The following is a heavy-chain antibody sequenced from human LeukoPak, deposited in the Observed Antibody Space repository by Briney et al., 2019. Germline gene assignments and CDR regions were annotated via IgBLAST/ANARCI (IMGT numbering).Heavy chain of an antibody. CDR1: GFNFASNW. CDR2: ISSSSTI. CDR3: ARDRRLVQGQNYYYGMDV. V-gene: IGHV3-48*02. J-gene: IGHJ6*02. Sequence: GGSLRLSCAASGFNFASNWMHWVRQAPGKGLEWVSYISSSSTIYYADSVKGRFTISRDNAKNSLYLQMNSLRDEDTAVYYCARDRRLVQGQNYYYGMDVWGQGTTVTVSS. D-gene: IGHD6-19*01.